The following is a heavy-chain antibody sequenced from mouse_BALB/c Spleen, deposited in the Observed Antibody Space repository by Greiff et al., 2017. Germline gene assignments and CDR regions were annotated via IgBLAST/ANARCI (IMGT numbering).Heavy chain of an antibody. Sequence: QVQLKESGPELVEPGASVKISCKASGYAFSSSWMNWVKQRPGQGLEWIGRIYPGDGDTNYNGKFKGKATLTADKSSSTAYMQLSSLTSVDSAVYFCARDGKAAMDYWGQGTSVTVSS. D-gene: IGHD1-1*01. V-gene: IGHV1-82*01. CDR1: GYAFSSSW. CDR3: ARDGKAAMDY. CDR2: IYPGDGDT. J-gene: IGHJ4*01.